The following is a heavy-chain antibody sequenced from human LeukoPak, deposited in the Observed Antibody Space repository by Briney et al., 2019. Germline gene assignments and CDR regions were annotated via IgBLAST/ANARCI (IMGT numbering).Heavy chain of an antibody. J-gene: IGHJ4*02. CDR2: IIPILGIA. D-gene: IGHD5-24*01. V-gene: IGHV1-69*04. CDR3: ARDLGDGYNYLPYY. Sequence: GASVKVSCRASGGTFSSYAISWVRQAPGQGLEWMGRIIPILGIANYAQKFQGRVTITADKSTSTAYMELSSLRSEDTAVCYCARDLGDGYNYLPYYWGQGTLVTVSS. CDR1: GGTFSSYA.